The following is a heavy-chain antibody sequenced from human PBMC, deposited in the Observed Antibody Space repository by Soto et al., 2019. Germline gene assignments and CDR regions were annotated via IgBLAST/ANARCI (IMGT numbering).Heavy chain of an antibody. CDR1: GGSISSGGYY. CDR2: IYYSGST. V-gene: IGHV4-31*03. D-gene: IGHD3-10*01. J-gene: IGHJ5*02. Sequence: SETLSLTCTVSGGSISSGGYYWSWIRQHPGKGLEWIGYIYYSGSTYYNPSLKSRVTISVDKSKNQFSLKLSSVTAADTAVYYCARGNYGSGTKDWFDPWGQGTLVTVSS. CDR3: ARGNYGSGTKDWFDP.